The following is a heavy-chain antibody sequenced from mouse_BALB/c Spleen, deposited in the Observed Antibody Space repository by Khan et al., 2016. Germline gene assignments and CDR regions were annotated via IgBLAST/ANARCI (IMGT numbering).Heavy chain of an antibody. V-gene: IGHV14-3*02. CDR3: ASINS. Sequence: EVQLQESGAELVKPGASVKLSCTASGYNIKDTYMHWVMQRPEQGLEGIGRIKPANGNTKYDPKFKGKATITADTSSNPAYLQLSSLTSYYTGVYYYASINSWGQGTTLTVSS. CDR2: IKPANGNT. CDR1: GYNIKDTY. J-gene: IGHJ2*01. D-gene: IGHD1-3*01.